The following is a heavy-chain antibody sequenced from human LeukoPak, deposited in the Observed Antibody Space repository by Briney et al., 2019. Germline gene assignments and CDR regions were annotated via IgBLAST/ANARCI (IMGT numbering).Heavy chain of an antibody. CDR3: AKDGGLWVSAHWGDS. CDR2: ITTSDGNT. CDR1: GFTLSSYT. V-gene: IGHV3-23*01. Sequence: GGSLRLSCAASGFTLSSYTMSWVRQAPGKGLEWVSTITTSDGNTYYADSVKGRFTVSRDNSKNTLFLQMNSLRAEDTAVYYCAKDGGLWVSAHWGDSWGRGTLVTVSS. D-gene: IGHD7-27*01. J-gene: IGHJ4*02.